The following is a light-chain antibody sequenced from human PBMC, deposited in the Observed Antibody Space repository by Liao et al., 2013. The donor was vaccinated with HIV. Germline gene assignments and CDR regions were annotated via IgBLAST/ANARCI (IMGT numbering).Light chain of an antibody. CDR1: KLGYKY. Sequence: SYDLTQPPSVSVSPGQTATITCSGDKLGYKYPCWYQQRPGQSPVLVIYRATKRPSGIPERFSGSQSGNTATLTISGTQTLDEADYYCQAWDSNSWVFGGGTELTVL. CDR2: RAT. V-gene: IGLV3-1*01. J-gene: IGLJ3*02. CDR3: QAWDSNSWV.